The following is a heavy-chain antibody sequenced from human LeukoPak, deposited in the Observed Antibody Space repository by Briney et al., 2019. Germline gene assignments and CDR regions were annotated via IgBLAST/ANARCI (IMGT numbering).Heavy chain of an antibody. J-gene: IGHJ4*02. D-gene: IGHD2-2*01. V-gene: IGHV3-23*01. CDR3: AKDRGSSTSCLIDY. Sequence: GGSLRLSCAASGFTFSSYAMCRGHQAPGKGQEMVSAISGSGGSTFYADFVKGRFTISRDNSKNTLYLQMNSLRAEDTAVYYCAKDRGSSTSCLIDYWGQGTLVTVSS. CDR2: ISGSGGST. CDR1: GFTFSSYA.